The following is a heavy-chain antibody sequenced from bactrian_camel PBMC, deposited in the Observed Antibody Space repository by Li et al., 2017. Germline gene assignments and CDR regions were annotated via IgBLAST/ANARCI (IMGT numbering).Heavy chain of an antibody. CDR2: ITSLPSLFRAA. J-gene: IGHJ7*01. D-gene: IGHD5*01. Sequence: QLVESGGGLVQPGGSLRLSCAASGFTFSSYAMSWVRQAPGKEVEWVAGITSLPSLFRAASYADSVKGRFTISRDNAKDTLYLRMNSLKSEDTALYYCTTSVAHTGYAMGSWGKGTQVTDS. V-gene: IGHV3S40*01. CDR1: GFTFSSYA.